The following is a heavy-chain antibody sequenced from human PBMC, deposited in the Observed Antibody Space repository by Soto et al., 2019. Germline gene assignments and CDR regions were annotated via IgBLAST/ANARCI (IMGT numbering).Heavy chain of an antibody. CDR1: GFTFRSYG. CDR3: ARDGHSGSPCHGLDY. J-gene: IGHJ4*02. V-gene: IGHV3-33*01. CDR2: VGYDGSRK. D-gene: IGHD1-26*01. Sequence: QVQLVESGGGVVQPGRSLRLSCGASGFTFRSYGMHRVRQAPVKGLEWVAVVGYDGSRKNQADSVKGRFTISRDNSNSTLELQMNSLRAEDTAVYYCARDGHSGSPCHGLDYWGQGSLVVVSS.